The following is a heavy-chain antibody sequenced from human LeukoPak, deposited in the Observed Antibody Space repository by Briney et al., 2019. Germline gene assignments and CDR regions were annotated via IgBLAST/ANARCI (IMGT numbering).Heavy chain of an antibody. CDR1: GFTFSSYG. D-gene: IGHD3-22*01. J-gene: IGHJ4*02. Sequence: PGGSLRLSCAASGFTFSSYGMHWVRQAPGKGLEWVAFIRYDGSNKYYADSVKGRFTISRDNSKNTLYLQMNSLRAEDTAVYYCAKDPDGHDSSGYPDYWGQGTLVTVSS. CDR3: AKDPDGHDSSGYPDY. CDR2: IRYDGSNK. V-gene: IGHV3-30*02.